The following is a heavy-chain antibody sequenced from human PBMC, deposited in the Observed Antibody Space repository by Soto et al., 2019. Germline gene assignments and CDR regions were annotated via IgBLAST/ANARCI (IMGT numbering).Heavy chain of an antibody. CDR3: ARAWGGVPDY. CDR2: IIHGGTT. D-gene: IGHD3-16*01. Sequence: QVQLQQWGAGLLKPSETLSLTCAVYGGSFSGYYWSWIRQPPGKGLEWIGDIIHGGTTNYNPSLKRRVTLSVDTSKNQFSLKLTSVTAADTAVYYCARAWGGVPDYWGEGTLVTVSS. J-gene: IGHJ4*02. V-gene: IGHV4-34*12. CDR1: GGSFSGYY.